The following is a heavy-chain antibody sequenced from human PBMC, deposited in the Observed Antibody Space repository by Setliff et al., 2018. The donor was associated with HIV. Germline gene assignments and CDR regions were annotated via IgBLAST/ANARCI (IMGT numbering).Heavy chain of an antibody. CDR1: GYTFTTYS. Sequence: GASVKVSCKASGYTFTTYSIHWVRQAPGQSLEWMGWINVGKGDTKYSQELRGRITLTTDTSANTAYMELSSLRSDDTAVYFCARGALLAVFDFDHWGHGTRVTVSS. CDR3: ARGALLAVFDFDH. D-gene: IGHD3-10*01. V-gene: IGHV1-3*01. J-gene: IGHJ4*01. CDR2: INVGKGDT.